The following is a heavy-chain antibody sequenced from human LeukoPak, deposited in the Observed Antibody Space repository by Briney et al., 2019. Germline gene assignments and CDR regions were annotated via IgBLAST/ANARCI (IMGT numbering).Heavy chain of an antibody. CDR3: AKRGGYYYDY. Sequence: GGSVRLSCAASGFTFSSYDMSWARQAPGKGLEWVSAISGSGGTTYFADSVKGRFTISRDNSKNTVYMQMNSLRAEDTAVYYCAKRGGYYYDYWGKGTVDPVTS. V-gene: IGHV3-23*01. CDR2: ISGSGGTT. CDR1: GFTFSSYD. J-gene: IGHJ4*02. D-gene: IGHD2-15*01.